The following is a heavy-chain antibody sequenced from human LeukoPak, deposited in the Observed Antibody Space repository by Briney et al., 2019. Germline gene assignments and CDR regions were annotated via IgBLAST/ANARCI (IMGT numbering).Heavy chain of an antibody. CDR2: ISWNSGSI. V-gene: IGHV3-9*01. D-gene: IGHD3-22*01. J-gene: IGHJ5*01. CDR1: GFTFDDYA. CDR3: AKDTNYDSSGPLDS. Sequence: SLRLSCAASGFTFDDYAMHWVRQAPGKGLEWVSGISWNSGSIGYADSVKGRFTISRDNAKNSLYLQMNSLRAEDTALYYCAKDTNYDSSGPLDSWGQGTLVTVSS.